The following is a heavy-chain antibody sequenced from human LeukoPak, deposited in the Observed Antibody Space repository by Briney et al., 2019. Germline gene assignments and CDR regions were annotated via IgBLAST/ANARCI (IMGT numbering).Heavy chain of an antibody. CDR2: IYSGGST. CDR1: GFTVSSNY. J-gene: IGHJ5*02. Sequence: GGSLTLSCAASGFTVSSNYMSWVRQAPGKGLEWVSVIYSGGSTYYADSVKGRFTISRDNSKNTLYLQMNSLRAEDTAVYYCARAGLLWFGECWFDPWGQGTLVTVSS. D-gene: IGHD3-10*01. CDR3: ARAGLLWFGECWFDP. V-gene: IGHV3-66*01.